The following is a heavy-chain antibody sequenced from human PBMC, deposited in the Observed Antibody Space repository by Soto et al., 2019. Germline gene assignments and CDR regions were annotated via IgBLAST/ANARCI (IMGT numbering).Heavy chain of an antibody. CDR2: IYYSGST. Sequence: QVQLQESGPGLVKPSQTLSLTCTVSGGSISSGGYYWSWIRQHPGKGLEGIGYIYYSGSTYYNPSLKSRVTISVDTSKNQFSLKLSSVTAADTAVYYCARGPGVVVAATDYYYYGMDVWGQGTTVTVSS. V-gene: IGHV4-31*03. CDR1: GGSISSGGYY. J-gene: IGHJ6*02. D-gene: IGHD2-15*01. CDR3: ARGPGVVVAATDYYYYGMDV.